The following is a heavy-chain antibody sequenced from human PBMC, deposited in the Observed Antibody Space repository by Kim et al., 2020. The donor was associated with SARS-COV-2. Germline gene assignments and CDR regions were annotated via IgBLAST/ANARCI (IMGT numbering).Heavy chain of an antibody. CDR2: IYYSGST. V-gene: IGHV4-31*03. D-gene: IGHD6-6*01. Sequence: SETLSLTCTVSGGSISSGGYYWSWIRQHPGKGLEWIGYIYYSGSTYYNPSLKSRVTISVDTSKNQFSLKLSSVTAADTAVYYCARDKVPGRVPIWGIAARPGYWFDPWGQGTLVTVSS. J-gene: IGHJ5*02. CDR3: ARDKVPGRVPIWGIAARPGYWFDP. CDR1: GGSISSGGYY.